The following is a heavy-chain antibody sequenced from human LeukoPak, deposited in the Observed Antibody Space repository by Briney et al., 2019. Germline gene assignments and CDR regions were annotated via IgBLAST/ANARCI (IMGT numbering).Heavy chain of an antibody. CDR3: ARLVRYFDWLSDWYFDL. CDR1: GYSFTSYW. D-gene: IGHD3-9*01. CDR2: IYPGDSDT. J-gene: IGHJ2*01. V-gene: IGHV5-51*01. Sequence: GESLKIFCKGSGYSFTSYWIGWVRQMPGKGLEWMGIIYPGDSDTRYSPSFQGQVTISADKSISTAYLQWSSLKASDTAMYYCARLVRYFDWLSDWYFDLWGRGTLVTVSS.